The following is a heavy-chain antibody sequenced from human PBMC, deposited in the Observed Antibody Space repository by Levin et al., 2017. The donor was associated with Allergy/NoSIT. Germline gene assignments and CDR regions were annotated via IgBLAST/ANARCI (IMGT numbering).Heavy chain of an antibody. D-gene: IGHD3-10*01. J-gene: IGHJ4*02. V-gene: IGHV3-30*18. Sequence: GGSLRLSCAASGFTFARFGMHWVRQAPLKGLEWVAVVSSDGSLKFYADSVKGRFTISRDNSNNTLSLYMNSLRTDDTAVYYCAKERYSGSGSYYDYWGQGTLVTVAS. CDR1: GFTFARFG. CDR2: VSSDGSLK. CDR3: AKERYSGSGSYYDY.